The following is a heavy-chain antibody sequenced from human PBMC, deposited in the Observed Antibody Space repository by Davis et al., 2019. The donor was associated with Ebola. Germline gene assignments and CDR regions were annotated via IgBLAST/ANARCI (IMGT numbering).Heavy chain of an antibody. CDR1: GFTFSSYG. D-gene: IGHD3-22*01. J-gene: IGHJ3*02. CDR3: ARGGYYDSSGYSHDAFDI. CDR2: ISYDGSNK. V-gene: IGHV3-30*03. Sequence: GESLKISCAASGFTFSSYGMHWVRQAPGKGLEWVAVISYDGSNKYYADSVKGRFTISRDNSKNSLYLQLNSLRPEDTAVYHCARGGYYDSSGYSHDAFDIWGQGTRVTVSS.